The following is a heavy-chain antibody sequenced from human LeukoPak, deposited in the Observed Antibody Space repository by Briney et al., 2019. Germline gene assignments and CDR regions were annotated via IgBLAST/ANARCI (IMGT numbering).Heavy chain of an antibody. J-gene: IGHJ4*02. V-gene: IGHV1-2*06. CDR1: GCTFTDHF. Sequence: ASVKVSCKPSGCTFTDHFIHWVRQAPGEGLEWMGRIDPKSGVRNYPQKFQGRVAMTTDTSINTVYMELTSLRSDDTAVYYCARGKYKNAVDYWGQGTRVTVSS. CDR2: IDPKSGVR. D-gene: IGHD1-1*01. CDR3: ARGKYKNAVDY.